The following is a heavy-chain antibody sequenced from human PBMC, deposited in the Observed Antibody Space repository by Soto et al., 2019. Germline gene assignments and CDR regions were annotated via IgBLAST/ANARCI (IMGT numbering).Heavy chain of an antibody. CDR1: GFTFTRYG. Sequence: QVQLVESGGGVVQPGTSLRLSCVPSGFTFTRYGIYWVRQAPGKGLEWVAVLSYDGNNKYYADSVKGRFTISRYNATNMLYLQMNSLRPEDTAVYYCAKDLGQQLVLNYGMDVWGQGTTVTVSS. CDR2: LSYDGNNK. D-gene: IGHD6-13*01. CDR3: AKDLGQQLVLNYGMDV. V-gene: IGHV3-30*18. J-gene: IGHJ6*02.